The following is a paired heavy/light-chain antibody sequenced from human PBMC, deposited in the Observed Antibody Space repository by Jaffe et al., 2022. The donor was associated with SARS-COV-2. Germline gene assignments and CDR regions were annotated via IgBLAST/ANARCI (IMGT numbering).Heavy chain of an antibody. D-gene: IGHD1-26*01. Sequence: QVQLVESGGGVVQPGRSLRLSCAASGFTFSGYAMHWVRQAPGKGLEWVALISYDGINKYYADSLKGRFTISRDNSKNTLFLQMNSLRAEDTSLYYCARAGGGSYFGHFDYWGQGTLVTVSS. J-gene: IGHJ4*02. CDR1: GFTFSGYA. CDR2: ISYDGINK. V-gene: IGHV3-30*01. CDR3: ARAGGGSYFGHFDY.
Light chain of an antibody. CDR2: AAS. J-gene: IGKJ4*01. V-gene: IGKV1-16*02. CDR1: QGISNY. CDR3: QQYNSYPPT. Sequence: DIQMTQSPSSLSASVGDRVTITCRASQGISNYLAWFQQKPGEAPKSLIYAASSLQSGAPLKFSGSGSGTDFTLTISSLQPEDFATYYCQQYNSYPPTFGGGTKVEIK.